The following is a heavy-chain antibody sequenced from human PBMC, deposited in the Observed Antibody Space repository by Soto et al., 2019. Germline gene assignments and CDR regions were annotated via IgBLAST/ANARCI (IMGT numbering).Heavy chain of an antibody. CDR1: GYTLTELS. Sequence: VSVKLYCKVSGYTLTELSMHWVRQAPGKGLEWMGGFDPEDGETIYAQKFQGRVTMTEDTSTDTAYMELSSLRSEDTAVYYCATALFDYWGQGTLVTVSS. CDR3: ATALFDY. J-gene: IGHJ4*02. V-gene: IGHV1-24*01. CDR2: FDPEDGET.